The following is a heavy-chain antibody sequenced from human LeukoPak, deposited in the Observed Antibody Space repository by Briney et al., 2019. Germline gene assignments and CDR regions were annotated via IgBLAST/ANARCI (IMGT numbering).Heavy chain of an antibody. V-gene: IGHV3-74*01. CDR2: ISGDGTNI. D-gene: IGHD3-9*01. Sequence: GGSLRLSCAASGFTVSSNYMSWVRQAPGKGLVWVSRISGDGTNINYADSVRGRFTISRDNAKNTVYLQMNTLRVEDTAVYYCTRDLLDYDVSTGLHHYYMDVWGQGTTVTVSS. J-gene: IGHJ6*02. CDR3: TRDLLDYDVSTGLHHYYMDV. CDR1: GFTVSSNY.